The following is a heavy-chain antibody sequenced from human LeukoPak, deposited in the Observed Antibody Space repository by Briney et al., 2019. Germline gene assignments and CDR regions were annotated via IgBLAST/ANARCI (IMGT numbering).Heavy chain of an antibody. V-gene: IGHV1-2*02. D-gene: IGHD5-12*01. CDR1: GYTFSGYY. CDR2: INPNGGGT. Sequence: ASVKVSCKASGYTFSGYYIHWVRQAPGQGLEWMGWINPNGGGTSYAQKFQGRVTMTRDTSISTAYMELTRLRSDDTAVYYCARGDYSGWRSWFDPWGQGTLVTVSS. J-gene: IGHJ5*02. CDR3: ARGDYSGWRSWFDP.